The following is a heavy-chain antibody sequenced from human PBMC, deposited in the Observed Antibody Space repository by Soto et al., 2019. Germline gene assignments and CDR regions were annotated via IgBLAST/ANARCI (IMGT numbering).Heavy chain of an antibody. CDR3: ARDPGSYYYDSSGRFDP. CDR1: GYTFTSYG. Sequence: ASVKVSCKASGYTFTSYGISWVRQAPGQGLEWMGWISAYNGNTNYAQKLQGRVTMTTDTSTSTAYMELRSLRSDDTAVYYCARDPGSYYYDSSGRFDPWGQGALVTVSS. J-gene: IGHJ5*02. CDR2: ISAYNGNT. V-gene: IGHV1-18*01. D-gene: IGHD3-22*01.